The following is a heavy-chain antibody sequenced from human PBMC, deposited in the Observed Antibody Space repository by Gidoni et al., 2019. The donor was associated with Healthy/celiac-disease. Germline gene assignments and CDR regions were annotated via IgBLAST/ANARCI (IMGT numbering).Heavy chain of an antibody. Sequence: QVQLQESGPGLVKPSETLSLTCTVSGGSIRSYYWSWIRQPAGKGLEWIGRIYTSGSTNYNPSLKSRVTMSVDPSKNQFSLKLSFVTAADTAVYYGARDRAGSSWYGVGWFDPWGQGTLVTVSS. CDR3: ARDRAGSSWYGVGWFDP. CDR1: GGSIRSYY. J-gene: IGHJ5*02. V-gene: IGHV4-4*07. D-gene: IGHD6-13*01. CDR2: IYTSGST.